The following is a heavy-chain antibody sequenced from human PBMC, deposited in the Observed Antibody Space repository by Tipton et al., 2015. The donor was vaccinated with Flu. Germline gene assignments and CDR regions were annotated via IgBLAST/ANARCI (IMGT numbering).Heavy chain of an antibody. J-gene: IGHJ4*02. CDR1: GFTFDDYA. CDR2: ISWNSGSI. D-gene: IGHD1-20*01. Sequence: SLRLSCAASGFTFDDYAMHWVRQAPGKGLEWVSGISWNSGSIGYADSVKGRFTISRDNAKNSLYLQMNSLRAEDTALYYCAKDTGAHNWNPLALYYFDYWGQGTLVTVSS. V-gene: IGHV3-9*01. CDR3: AKDTGAHNWNPLALYYFDY.